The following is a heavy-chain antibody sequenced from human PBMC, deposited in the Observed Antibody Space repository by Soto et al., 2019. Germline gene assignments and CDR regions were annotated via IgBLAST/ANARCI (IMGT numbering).Heavy chain of an antibody. V-gene: IGHV3-23*01. Sequence: VQLLESGGDLVQPGGSLRLSCEASGFTFSNYAMSWVRQAPGKGLEWVSVISGSGGSTNYADSAKGRFTISRDNSMDTLSLQMNSLRAEDAAVYYRARVIYYEILAAKSYNMDVWGPGTTVIVSS. CDR3: ARVIYYEILAAKSYNMDV. D-gene: IGHD3-9*01. CDR1: GFTFSNYA. J-gene: IGHJ6*02. CDR2: ISGSGGST.